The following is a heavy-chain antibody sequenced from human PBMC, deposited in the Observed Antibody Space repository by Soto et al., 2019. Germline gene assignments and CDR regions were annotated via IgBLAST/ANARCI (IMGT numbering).Heavy chain of an antibody. CDR2: INHSGST. V-gene: IGHV4-34*01. J-gene: IGHJ6*02. D-gene: IGHD6-13*01. CDR3: ARDRAIAAAGTGYYGMDV. CDR1: GGSFSGYY. Sequence: ETLSLTCAVYGGSFSGYYWSWIRQPPGKGLEWIGEINHSGSTNYNPSLKGRVTISVDTSKNQFSLKLSSVTAADTAVYYCARDRAIAAAGTGYYGMDVWGQGTTVTVSS.